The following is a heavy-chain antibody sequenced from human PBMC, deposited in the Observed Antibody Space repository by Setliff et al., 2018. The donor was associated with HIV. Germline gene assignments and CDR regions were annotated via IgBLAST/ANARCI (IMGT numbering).Heavy chain of an antibody. CDR1: GFTFSNSW. CDR2: INTDGSSA. D-gene: IGHD3-10*01. J-gene: IGHJ4*02. CDR3: ARHDVVRGAIDN. V-gene: IGHV3-74*03. Sequence: GGSLRLSCAASGFTFSNSWMHWVRQAPGKGLVWVSRINTDGSSATYADSVKGRFTISRDNSKNTLYVQMNSLRAKDTAVYYCARHDVVRGAIDNWGQGTLVTVSS.